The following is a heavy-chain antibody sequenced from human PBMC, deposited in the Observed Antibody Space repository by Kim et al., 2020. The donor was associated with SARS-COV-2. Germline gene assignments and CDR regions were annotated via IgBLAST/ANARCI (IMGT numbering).Heavy chain of an antibody. V-gene: IGHV1-18*01. CDR3: ARMDYFYYYYMDV. J-gene: IGHJ6*03. Sequence: NYEEKFRGRVTMTTDTSTSPAYMGLRSLRPADTAVYYCARMDYFYYYYMDVWGKGTTVTVSS.